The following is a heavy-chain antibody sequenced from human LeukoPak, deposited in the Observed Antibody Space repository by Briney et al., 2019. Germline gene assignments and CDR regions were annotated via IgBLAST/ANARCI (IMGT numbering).Heavy chain of an antibody. J-gene: IGHJ4*02. V-gene: IGHV4-34*01. CDR3: ARSVMYGSYYLRGFPDY. CDR2: INRSGST. Sequence: SETLSLTCAVYGGSFSGYYWSWIRQPPGKGLEWIGEINRSGSTNYNPSLKSRVTISVDTSKNQFSLKLSSVTAADTAVYYCARSVMYGSYYLRGFPDYWGQGTLVTVSS. CDR1: GGSFSGYY. D-gene: IGHD1-26*01.